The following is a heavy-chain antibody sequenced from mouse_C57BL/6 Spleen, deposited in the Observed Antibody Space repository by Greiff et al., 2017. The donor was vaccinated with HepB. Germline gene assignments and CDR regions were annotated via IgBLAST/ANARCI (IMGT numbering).Heavy chain of an antibody. CDR2: IYPGSGNT. V-gene: IGHV1-76*01. CDR3: ARRGDYDYYAMDY. Sequence: QVQLQQSGAELVRPGASVKLSCKASGYTFTDYYINWVKQRPGQGLEWIARIYPGSGNTYYNEKFKGKATLTAEKSSSTAYMQLSSLTSEDSAVYFCARRGDYDYYAMDYWGQGTSVTVSS. CDR1: GYTFTDYY. J-gene: IGHJ4*01. D-gene: IGHD2-4*01.